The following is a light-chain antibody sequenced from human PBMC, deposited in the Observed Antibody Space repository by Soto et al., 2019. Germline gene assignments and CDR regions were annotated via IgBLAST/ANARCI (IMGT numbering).Light chain of an antibody. J-gene: IGLJ2*01. CDR3: AGWDGSLSVVV. Sequence: QSVLTQPPSASGTPGQRVTISCSGSSSNIGSNFVYWYRQLPGTAPKLLIYRNNQRPSGVPDRFSGSKSGTSASLAISGLRSEDEADYYCAGWDGSLSVVVFGGGTKLTVL. CDR1: SSNIGSNF. CDR2: RNN. V-gene: IGLV1-47*01.